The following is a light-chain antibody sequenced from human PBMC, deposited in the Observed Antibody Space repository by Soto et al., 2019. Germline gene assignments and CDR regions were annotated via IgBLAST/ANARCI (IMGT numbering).Light chain of an antibody. J-gene: IGKJ2*01. CDR3: MQGLQIPLT. CDR2: LGS. CDR1: ESLLDSDGYNY. V-gene: IGKV2-28*01. Sequence: EIVLTQSPLSLAVTPGEPASISCRSSESLLDSDGYNYLDWYLQKPGQPPQLLIYLGSNRASGVSDRFSDSGSGTDFTLKISSVDTDDAGVYFCMQGLQIPLTFGQGTKLEIK.